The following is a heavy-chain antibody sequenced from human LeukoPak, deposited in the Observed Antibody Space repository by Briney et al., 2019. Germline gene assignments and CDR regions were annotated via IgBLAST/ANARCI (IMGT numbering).Heavy chain of an antibody. CDR3: ARDAGIAAD. D-gene: IGHD6-13*01. Sequence: GGSLRLSCAASGFTFGSYWMSWVRQAPGKGLEWVANIKQDGSEKYYVDSVKGRFTISRDNAKNSLYLQMNSLRAEDTAVYYCARDAGIAADWGQGTLVTVSS. V-gene: IGHV3-7*01. J-gene: IGHJ4*02. CDR2: IKQDGSEK. CDR1: GFTFGSYW.